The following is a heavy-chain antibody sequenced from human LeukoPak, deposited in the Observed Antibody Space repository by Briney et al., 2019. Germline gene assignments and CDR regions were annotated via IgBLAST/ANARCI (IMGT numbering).Heavy chain of an antibody. CDR3: ASLLGGYSAYAFDI. J-gene: IGHJ3*02. CDR2: IYHSGST. CDR1: GYSISSGNY. D-gene: IGHD3-10*01. V-gene: IGHV4-38-2*01. Sequence: SETLSLTCSVSGYSISSGNYWGWIRLPPGKGLQWIGSIYHSGSTYYNPSLKSRVTISVDTSKNQFSLKLSSVTAADTAVYYCASLLGGYSAYAFDIWGQGTMVTVSS.